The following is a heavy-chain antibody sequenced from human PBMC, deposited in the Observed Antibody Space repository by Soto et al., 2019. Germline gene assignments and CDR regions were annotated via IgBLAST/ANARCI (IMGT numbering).Heavy chain of an antibody. CDR1: GFTFSNYD. CDR2: IGTAGDT. V-gene: IGHV3-13*01. J-gene: IGHJ6*02. Sequence: GGSLRLSCAASGFTFSNYDMHWVRQATGKGLEWVSAIGTAGDTYYPGSVKSRFTITRENAKNSLYLQMNSLRAGDTAVYYCAREITMVRGATLGMDVWGQGTTVTVSS. CDR3: AREITMVRGATLGMDV. D-gene: IGHD3-10*01.